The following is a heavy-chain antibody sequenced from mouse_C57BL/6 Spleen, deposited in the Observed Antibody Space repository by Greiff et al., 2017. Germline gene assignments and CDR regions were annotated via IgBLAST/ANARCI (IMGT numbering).Heavy chain of an antibody. D-gene: IGHD1-1*01. CDR2: IYPGSGST. CDR3: ARGDGSGYHAFAY. CDR1: GYTFTSYW. V-gene: IGHV1-55*01. Sequence: QVQLQQPGAELVKPGASVKMSCKASGYTFTSYWITWVKQRPGQGLEWIGDIYPGSGSTDYNEKFKSKATLTVDTSSSTAYMQLSSLTSEDSAVYYCARGDGSGYHAFAYWGQGTLVTVSA. J-gene: IGHJ3*01.